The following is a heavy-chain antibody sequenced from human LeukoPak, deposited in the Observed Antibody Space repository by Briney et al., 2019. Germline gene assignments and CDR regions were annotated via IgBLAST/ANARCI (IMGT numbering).Heavy chain of an antibody. J-gene: IGHJ3*02. CDR3: ARGRTGNAFDI. CDR1: GGSISSYY. CDR2: IYYSGSA. V-gene: IGHV4-59*08. D-gene: IGHD1-26*01. Sequence: SETLSLTCTVSGGSISSYYWSWIRQPPGKGLEWIGYIYYSGSANYNPSLKSRVTISVDTSKNQFSLKLSSVTAADTAVYYCARGRTGNAFDIWGQGTMVTVSS.